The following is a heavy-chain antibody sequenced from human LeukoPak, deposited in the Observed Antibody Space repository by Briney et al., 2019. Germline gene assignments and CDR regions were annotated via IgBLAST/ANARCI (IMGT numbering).Heavy chain of an antibody. D-gene: IGHD6-13*01. J-gene: IGHJ4*02. V-gene: IGHV3-7*03. CDR3: ARDSGWWRFDF. CDR2: IKEDGSEK. Sequence: GGTLRLSCAASGLNFSSRWMNWVRQAPGQGLEWVASIKEDGSEKHYVDSVKGRFTISRDNGKNSLYLQMNSLRAEDTAVYYCARDSGWWRFDFWGQGTLVTVSS. CDR1: GLNFSSRW.